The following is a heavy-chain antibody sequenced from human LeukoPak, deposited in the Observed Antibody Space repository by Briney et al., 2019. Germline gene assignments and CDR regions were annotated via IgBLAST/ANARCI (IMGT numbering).Heavy chain of an antibody. J-gene: IGHJ4*02. CDR1: GFTFSPYA. CDR2: ITNSGDDT. V-gene: IGHV3-23*01. D-gene: IGHD3-22*01. CDR3: AKRRYERSGNFDY. Sequence: QPGGSLRLSCAASGFTFSPYAMSWVGQVPGQGLDWASPITNSGDDTYYADSVNGRFTISRDNSKNTLYLEMSSLRAEDTAVYYCAKRRYERSGNFDYWGQGTLVTVSS.